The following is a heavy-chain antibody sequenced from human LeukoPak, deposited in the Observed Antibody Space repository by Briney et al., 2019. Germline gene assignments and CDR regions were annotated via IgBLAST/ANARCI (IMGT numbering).Heavy chain of an antibody. CDR3: ARGGLLRYFDWTPSGAFDI. V-gene: IGHV4-30-2*01. CDR2: IYHSGST. D-gene: IGHD3-9*01. Sequence: SQTLSLTCAVSGGSICSGGYSWSWIRQPPGKGLEWIGYIYHSGSTYYNPSLKSRVTISVDRSKNQFSLKLSSVTAADTAVYYCARGGLLRYFDWTPSGAFDIWGQGTMVTVSS. CDR1: GGSICSGGYS. J-gene: IGHJ3*02.